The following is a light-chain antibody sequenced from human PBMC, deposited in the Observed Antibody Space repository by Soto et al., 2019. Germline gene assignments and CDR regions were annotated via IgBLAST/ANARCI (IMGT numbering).Light chain of an antibody. Sequence: DSELTQSPCTLSLSPGERATLSCRASQSVSNNYLAWYQQKPGQAPRLLIYGASNRATGIPDRFSGSGSGTDFTLTISRLEPEDFAVYYCQQRSNWRWTFGQGTKVDIK. CDR3: QQRSNWRWT. J-gene: IGKJ1*01. V-gene: IGKV3D-20*02. CDR2: GAS. CDR1: QSVSNNY.